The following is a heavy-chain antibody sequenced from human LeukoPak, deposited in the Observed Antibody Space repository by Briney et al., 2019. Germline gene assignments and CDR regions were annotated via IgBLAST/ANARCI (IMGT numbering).Heavy chain of an antibody. CDR2: IYYSGST. D-gene: IGHD3-10*02. CDR3: ASHSSYVSPFRS. J-gene: IGHJ5*02. Sequence: SETLSLTCTVSGGSISNSSYYWGWIRQPPGKGLEWIGSIYYSGSTYYNPSLKSRVTISVETSKNQYSLKLSSVTAADTAVYYCASHSSYVSPFRSWGRGPLVTVSP. V-gene: IGHV4-39*01. CDR1: GGSISNSSYY.